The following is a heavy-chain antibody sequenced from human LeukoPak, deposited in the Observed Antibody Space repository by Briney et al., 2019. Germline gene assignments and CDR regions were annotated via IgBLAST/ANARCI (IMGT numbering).Heavy chain of an antibody. CDR1: GYTFTGYY. D-gene: IGHD2-8*01. V-gene: IGHV1-2*04. CDR2: INPNSGGT. J-gene: IGHJ3*02. Sequence: ASVKVSCKASGYTFTGYYMHWVRQAPGQGLEWMGWINPNSGGTNYAQKFQDWVTMTWDTSINTAYMELRRLRSDDTAVYYCARASGVIGDPFDIWGQGTTVTVSS. CDR3: ARASGVIGDPFDI.